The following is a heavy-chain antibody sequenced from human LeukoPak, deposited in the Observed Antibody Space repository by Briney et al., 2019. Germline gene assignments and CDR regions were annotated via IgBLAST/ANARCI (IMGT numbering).Heavy chain of an antibody. CDR1: GGTFSSYA. CDR3: ARHKQPGIAAAGLDY. J-gene: IGHJ4*02. Sequence: ASVKVSCKASGGTFSSYAISWVRQAPGQGLEWMGGIIPIFGTANYAQKFQGRVTITTDESTSTAYMELSSLRSEDTAVYYCARHKQPGIAAAGLDYWGQGTLVTVSS. D-gene: IGHD6-13*01. V-gene: IGHV1-69*05. CDR2: IIPIFGTA.